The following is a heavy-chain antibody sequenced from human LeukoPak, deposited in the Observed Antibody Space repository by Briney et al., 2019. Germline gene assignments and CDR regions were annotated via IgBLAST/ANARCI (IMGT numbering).Heavy chain of an antibody. Sequence: GGSLRLSCAASGFTFSSYGMHWVRQAPGKGLEWVAFIRYDGSNKYYADSVKGRFTISRDNSKNTLYRQMNSLRAEDTAVYYCSTQGSSDYWGQGTLVTVSS. V-gene: IGHV3-30*02. J-gene: IGHJ4*02. CDR1: GFTFSSYG. D-gene: IGHD1-1*01. CDR3: STQGSSDY. CDR2: IRYDGSNK.